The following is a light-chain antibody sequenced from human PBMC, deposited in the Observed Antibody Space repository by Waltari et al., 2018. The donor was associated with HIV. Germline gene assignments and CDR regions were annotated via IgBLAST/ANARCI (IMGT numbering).Light chain of an antibody. CDR2: LAA. CDR3: QQYYTTPWR. V-gene: IGKV4-1*01. Sequence: DIVMTQSPDSLAVSLGERATINCKSSQSVLFSSNNKNYLAWYQQKPGQPPKLLIYLAATRESGVPDRFSGCGSGTDFTLTISSLQAEDVAVYYCQQYYTTPWRFGPGTKVDIK. J-gene: IGKJ3*01. CDR1: QSVLFSSNNKNY.